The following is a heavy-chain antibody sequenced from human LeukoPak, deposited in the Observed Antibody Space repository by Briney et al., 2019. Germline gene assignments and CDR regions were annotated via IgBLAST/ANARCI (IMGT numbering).Heavy chain of an antibody. CDR3: ASYSPSSGSFLFDY. J-gene: IGHJ4*02. V-gene: IGHV1-69*04. CDR1: VDTFSSYA. D-gene: IGHD1-26*01. CDR2: IIPILGIA. Sequence: SVKASCKASVDTFSSYAISWVPKTPAQRLEWMGRIIPILGIANYAQKFQGRVTITADKSPSTAYMELSSLRSEDTAVYYCASYSPSSGSFLFDYWGQGTLVTVSS.